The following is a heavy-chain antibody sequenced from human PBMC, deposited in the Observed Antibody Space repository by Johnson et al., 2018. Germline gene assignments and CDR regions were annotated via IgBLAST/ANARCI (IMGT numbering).Heavy chain of an antibody. CDR1: GGSISSSNW. Sequence: QVQLQESGPGLVKPSGPLSLTCAVSGGSISSSNWWSWVRQPPGKGLEWIGEIYHIGSTNYNPSLKRRVTISVDKPKNTFSLKLSSVTAADTAVYYCASGRITMVRGVTPRGGGAFDIWGQGTMVTVSS. CDR3: ASGRITMVRGVTPRGGGAFDI. V-gene: IGHV4-4*02. D-gene: IGHD3-10*01. J-gene: IGHJ3*02. CDR2: IYHIGST.